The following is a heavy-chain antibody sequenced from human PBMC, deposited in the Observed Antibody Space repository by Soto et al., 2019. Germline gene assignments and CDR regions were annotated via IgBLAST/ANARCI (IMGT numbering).Heavy chain of an antibody. CDR3: ARMYDFWSGYPTWYFDL. CDR2: IYYSGST. D-gene: IGHD3-3*01. Sequence: SETLSLTCTVSGGSISSGGYYWSWIRQHPGKGLEWIGYIYYSGSTYYDPSLKSRVTISVDTSKNQFSLKLSSVTAADTAVYYCARMYDFWSGYPTWYFDLWGRGTLVTVSS. CDR1: GGSISSGGYY. J-gene: IGHJ2*01. V-gene: IGHV4-31*03.